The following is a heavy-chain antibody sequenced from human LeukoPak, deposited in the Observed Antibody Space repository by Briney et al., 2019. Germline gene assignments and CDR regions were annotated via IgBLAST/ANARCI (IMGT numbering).Heavy chain of an antibody. J-gene: IGHJ4*02. CDR2: IKQDGSEK. CDR1: GFTFSSYW. CDR3: ARDRDQLLSYFDY. D-gene: IGHD2-2*01. Sequence: GGSLRLSCAASGFTFSSYWMSWLRQAPGKGLEGVANIKQDGSEKYYVDSVKGRFTISRDNAKNSLYLQMNSLRAEDTAVYYCARDRDQLLSYFDYWGQGALVTVSS. V-gene: IGHV3-7*01.